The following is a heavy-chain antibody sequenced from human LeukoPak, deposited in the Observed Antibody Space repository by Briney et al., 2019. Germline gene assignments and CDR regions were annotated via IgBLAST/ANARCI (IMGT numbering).Heavy chain of an antibody. J-gene: IGHJ3*02. CDR2: IYTSGST. CDR3: ARERFFGPTPSAFDI. D-gene: IGHD3/OR15-3a*01. V-gene: IGHV4-4*07. CDR1: GGSISSYY. Sequence: PSETLSLTCTVSGGSISSYYWSWIRQPAGKGLEWIGRIYTSGSTNYNPSLKSRVTMSVDTSKNQFSLKLSSVTAADTAVYYCARERFFGPTPSAFDIWGQGTMVTVSS.